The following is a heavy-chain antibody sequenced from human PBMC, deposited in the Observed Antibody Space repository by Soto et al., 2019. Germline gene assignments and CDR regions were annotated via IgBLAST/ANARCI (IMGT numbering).Heavy chain of an antibody. V-gene: IGHV3-30-3*01. D-gene: IGHD3-22*01. Sequence: PWGSLRLSCAASGFTFSSYAMHWVRQAPGKGLEWVAVISYDGSKKYYADSVKGRFTVSRDNYKNTLFLEMNALRAEDTAVYYCARDRGYRRYFDSSGFWADSWGQGTLVTVSS. CDR1: GFTFSSYA. J-gene: IGHJ4*02. CDR2: ISYDGSKK. CDR3: ARDRGYRRYFDSSGFWADS.